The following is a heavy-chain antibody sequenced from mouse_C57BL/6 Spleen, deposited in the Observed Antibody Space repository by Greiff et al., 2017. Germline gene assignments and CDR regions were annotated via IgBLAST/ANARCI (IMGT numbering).Heavy chain of an antibody. D-gene: IGHD1-1*01. Sequence: VQLQQSVAELVRPGASVKLSCTASGFNIKNTYMHWVKQRPEQGLEWIGRIDPANGNTKYAPKFQGKATITADTSSNTAYLQLSSPTSEDTAIXCCARCYGSSYEGAMDYWGQGTSVTVSS. J-gene: IGHJ4*01. CDR1: GFNIKNTY. V-gene: IGHV14-3*01. CDR2: IDPANGNT. CDR3: ARCYGSSYEGAMDY.